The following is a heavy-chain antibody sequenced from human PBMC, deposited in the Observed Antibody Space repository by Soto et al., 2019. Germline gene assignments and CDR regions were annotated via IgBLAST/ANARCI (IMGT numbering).Heavy chain of an antibody. V-gene: IGHV3-74*01. J-gene: IGHJ5*02. CDR3: ARGAANRVAYLFDP. Sequence: XESLLLSCAASGFTFRMYWMHWVRQVPGKGPEWVSRINDDGISTNYADSVKGRFTISRDNAKNTLYLQMNALRVEDTGVYYCARGAANRVAYLFDPWGQGTLVTVSS. D-gene: IGHD2-15*01. CDR2: INDDGIST. CDR1: GFTFRMYW.